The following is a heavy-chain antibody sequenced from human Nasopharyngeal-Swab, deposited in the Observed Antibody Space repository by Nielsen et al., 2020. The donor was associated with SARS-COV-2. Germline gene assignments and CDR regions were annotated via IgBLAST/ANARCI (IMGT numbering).Heavy chain of an antibody. CDR3: ARASYRGYYYMDV. J-gene: IGHJ6*03. Sequence: VRQAPGKGLLWVSRINTDGSSTPYEDSVKGRFTISRDNAKNTLYLQMNSLRAEDTAVYYCARASYRGYYYMDVWGKGTTVTVSS. V-gene: IGHV3-74*01. CDR2: INTDGSST. D-gene: IGHD1-26*01.